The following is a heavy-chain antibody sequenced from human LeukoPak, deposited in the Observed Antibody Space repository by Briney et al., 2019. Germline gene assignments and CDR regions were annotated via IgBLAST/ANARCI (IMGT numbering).Heavy chain of an antibody. CDR1: GGSISSSHYY. D-gene: IGHD3-10*01. V-gene: IGHV4-39*01. J-gene: IGHJ6*03. CDR2: IYYSGTT. CDR3: ARQISDYYYYYIDV. Sequence: SETLSLTCTVSGGSISSSHYYWGWIRQTPGKGLEWIGTIYYSGTTYFNPSLESRATISEDTSKNQFSLTLRSVTAADTAVYYCARQISDYYYYYIDVWGKGTTVTVSS.